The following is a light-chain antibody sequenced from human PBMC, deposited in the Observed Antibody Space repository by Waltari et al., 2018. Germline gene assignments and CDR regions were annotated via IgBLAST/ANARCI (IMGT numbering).Light chain of an antibody. J-gene: IGLJ3*02. CDR1: SGINVGTYR. Sequence: QAVLTQPASLSASPGASASLTCTLRSGINVGTYRIYWYQQRLGSPPQFLVRYNSDSDKQQGSGVLSRFSGSKDSSTNVGILLISGLPSEDEADYYCMILHKNAVVVGGGTRLTVL. CDR3: MILHKNAVV. V-gene: IGLV5-45*01. CDR2: YNSDSDK.